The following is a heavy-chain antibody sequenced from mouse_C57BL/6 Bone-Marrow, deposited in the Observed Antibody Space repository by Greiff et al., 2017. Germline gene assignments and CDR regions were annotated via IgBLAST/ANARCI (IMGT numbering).Heavy chain of an antibody. J-gene: IGHJ1*03. CDR2: IWSGGST. Sequence: QVQLKESGPGLVQPSQSLSITCTVSGFSLTSYGVHWVRQPPGKGLEWLGVIWSGGSTDYNAAFISRLSISKDNSKSQVFFKMNSLQADDTAIYYCAKGGGSYWYFDVWGTGTTVTVSS. V-gene: IGHV2-4*01. CDR1: GFSLTSYG. CDR3: AKGGGSYWYFDV.